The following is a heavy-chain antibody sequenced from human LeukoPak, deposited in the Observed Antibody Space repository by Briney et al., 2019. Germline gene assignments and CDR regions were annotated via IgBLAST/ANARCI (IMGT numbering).Heavy chain of an antibody. Sequence: QSGGSLRLSCAASGFTFDDYAMHWVRQAPGKGLEWVSGISWNSGSIGYADSVKGRFTISRDNAKNSLYLQMNSLRAEDTALYYCAKDIHATDSGDYYYGMDVWGQGTTVTVSS. CDR1: GFTFDDYA. V-gene: IGHV3-9*01. J-gene: IGHJ6*02. CDR3: AKDIHATDSGDYYYGMDV. CDR2: ISWNSGSI. D-gene: IGHD5-12*01.